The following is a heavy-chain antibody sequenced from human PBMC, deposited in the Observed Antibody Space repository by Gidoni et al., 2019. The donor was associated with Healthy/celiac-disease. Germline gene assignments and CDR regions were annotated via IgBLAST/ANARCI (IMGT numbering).Heavy chain of an antibody. Sequence: QVQLVQSGAEVKKPGSSVKVSCKASGGTFSSYAISWVRQAPGQGLEWMGGIIPIFGTANYAQKFQGRVTITADKSTSTAYMELSSLRSEDTAVYYCARTFSNDQLLYNYYYYMDVWGKGTTVTVSS. CDR2: IIPIFGTA. J-gene: IGHJ6*03. V-gene: IGHV1-69*06. CDR1: GGTFSSYA. CDR3: ARTFSNDQLLYNYYYYMDV. D-gene: IGHD2-2*01.